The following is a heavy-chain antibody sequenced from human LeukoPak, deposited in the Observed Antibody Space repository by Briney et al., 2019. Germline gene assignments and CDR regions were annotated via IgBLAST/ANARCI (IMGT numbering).Heavy chain of an antibody. V-gene: IGHV3-9*01. Sequence: GGSLRLSCAASGFTFSSYAMSWVRQAPGKGLEWVSGISWNSGSIGYADSVKGRFTISRDNSKNSLYLQMNSLRTEDTALYYCAKGKNYMDVWGKGTTVTVSS. CDR2: ISWNSGSI. CDR3: AKGKNYMDV. J-gene: IGHJ6*03. CDR1: GFTFSSYA.